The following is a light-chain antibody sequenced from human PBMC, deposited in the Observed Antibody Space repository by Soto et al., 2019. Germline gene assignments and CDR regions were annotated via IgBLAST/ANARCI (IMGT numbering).Light chain of an antibody. CDR3: KDYNSAPRFT. CDR2: DAS. V-gene: IGKV1-27*01. CDR1: QGIRNS. Sequence: DIQMTQSPSSLSGSVGDRVTITCRASQGIRNSLAWYQQKPGKVPKLLIYDASTLYSGVPSRFSGSGSGTDFTLTISGLRPEDVATYYCKDYNSAPRFTFGPGTKVDIK. J-gene: IGKJ3*01.